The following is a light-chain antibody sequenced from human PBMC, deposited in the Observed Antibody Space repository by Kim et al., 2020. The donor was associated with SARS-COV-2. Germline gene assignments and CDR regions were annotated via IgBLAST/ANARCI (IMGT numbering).Light chain of an antibody. CDR3: QAWDSSTVV. CDR2: QDT. CDR1: KLGDKY. V-gene: IGLV3-1*01. Sequence: SYELTQPPSVSVSPGQTASITCSGDKLGDKYACWYQQKAGQSPVLVIFQDTRRPSGIPERFSGSNSGNTATLTISGTQAVDEADYYCQAWDSSTVVFGGG. J-gene: IGLJ2*01.